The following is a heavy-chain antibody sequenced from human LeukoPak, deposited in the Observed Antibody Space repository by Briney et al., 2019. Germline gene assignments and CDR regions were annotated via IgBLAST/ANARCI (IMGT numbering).Heavy chain of an antibody. CDR2: IYSGGST. D-gene: IGHD4-17*01. V-gene: IGHV3-66*01. CDR1: GFTVSSNY. J-gene: IGHJ4*02. CDR3: ARVDYGDYGFDY. Sequence: GGSLRLSCAASGFTVSSNYMSWVRQAPGKGLEWVSVIYSGGSTYYADSVKGRLTISRDNSKNTLYLQMNSLRAEDTAVYYCARVDYGDYGFDYWGQGTLVTVSS.